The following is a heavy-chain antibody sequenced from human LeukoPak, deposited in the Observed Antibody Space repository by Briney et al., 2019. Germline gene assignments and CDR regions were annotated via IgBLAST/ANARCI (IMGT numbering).Heavy chain of an antibody. CDR3: ASTVLRFLEWLPPSYYYYGMDV. CDR1: GGTFSSYA. Sequence: ASVKVSCKASGGTFSSYAISWVRQAPGQGLGWMGGIIPIFGTANYAQKFQGRVTITADESTSTAYMELSSLRSEDTAVYYCASTVLRFLEWLPPSYYYYGMDVWGQGTTVTVSS. J-gene: IGHJ6*02. CDR2: IIPIFGTA. V-gene: IGHV1-69*13. D-gene: IGHD3-3*01.